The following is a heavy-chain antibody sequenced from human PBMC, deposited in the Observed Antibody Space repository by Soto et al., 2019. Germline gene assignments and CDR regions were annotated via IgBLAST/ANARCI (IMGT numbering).Heavy chain of an antibody. V-gene: IGHV3-48*01. CDR3: ARDLSWGSNWYYYMDV. CDR2: ISSSSSVI. D-gene: IGHD7-27*01. J-gene: IGHJ6*03. CDR1: GFILSDCA. Sequence: EVQLVESGGGLVQPGGPLRLSGATSGFILSDCAMNWVRQAPGKGLEWVSYISSSSSVIDYADSVKGRFTVSRDNARNSLYLQMNSLRAEDTAVYYCARDLSWGSNWYYYMDVWGKGTTVTVSS.